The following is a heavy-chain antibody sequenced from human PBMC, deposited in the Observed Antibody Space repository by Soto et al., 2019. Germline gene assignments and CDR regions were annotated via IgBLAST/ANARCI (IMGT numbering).Heavy chain of an antibody. J-gene: IGHJ6*02. CDR3: AKDLIVVVVAATEGYYYYGMDV. V-gene: IGHV3-30*18. Sequence: GGSLRLSCAASGFTFSSYGMHWVRQAPGKGLEWVAVISYDGSNKYYADSVKGRFTISRDNSKNTLYLQMNSLRAEDTAVYYCAKDLIVVVVAATEGYYYYGMDVWGQGTTVTVSS. CDR1: GFTFSSYG. D-gene: IGHD2-15*01. CDR2: ISYDGSNK.